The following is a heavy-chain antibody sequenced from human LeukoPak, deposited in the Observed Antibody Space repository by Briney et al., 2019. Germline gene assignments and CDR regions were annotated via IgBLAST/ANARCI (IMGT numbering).Heavy chain of an antibody. CDR2: IKSDGSST. Sequence: GGSLRLSCAASRFSFSNYWMHWVRHPPGKGLVWVSRIKSDGSSTTYAASVQGRFTISRDNAKNTLYLQMNTLRGEDTAVYYCASDRSYAMDVWGQGTTVTVSS. CDR1: RFSFSNYW. J-gene: IGHJ6*02. CDR3: ASDRSYAMDV. V-gene: IGHV3-74*01.